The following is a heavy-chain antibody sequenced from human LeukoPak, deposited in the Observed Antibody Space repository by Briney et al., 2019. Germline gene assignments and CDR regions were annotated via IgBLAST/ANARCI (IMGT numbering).Heavy chain of an antibody. J-gene: IGHJ6*03. D-gene: IGHD3/OR15-3a*01. V-gene: IGHV1-18*01. CDR1: GYTFTNFG. Sequence: ASVKVSCKASGYTFTNFGINWVRQAPGHGLEWMGWTSGYNGNTNYAQKLQGRVTMTTDTSTSTAYVELRSLRSDDTAVYYCAREMTVPTGTDYYYYMDIWGKGTTVTVSS. CDR2: TSGYNGNT. CDR3: AREMTVPTGTDYYYYMDI.